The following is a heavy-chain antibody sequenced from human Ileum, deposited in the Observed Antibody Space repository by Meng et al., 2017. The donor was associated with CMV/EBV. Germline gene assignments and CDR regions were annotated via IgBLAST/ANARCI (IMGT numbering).Heavy chain of an antibody. J-gene: IGHJ4*02. D-gene: IGHD2-2*01. CDR2: IKSKTDGGTT. V-gene: IGHV3-15*01. CDR3: TTELPSCSTSCYKGY. Sequence: GESLKISCAASGFTFSNAWMSWVRQAPGKGLEWVGRIKSKTDGGTTDYAAPVKGRFTISRDDSKNTLYLQMNSLKTEDTAVYYCTTELPSCSTSCYKGYWGQGTLVTVSS. CDR1: GFTFSNAW.